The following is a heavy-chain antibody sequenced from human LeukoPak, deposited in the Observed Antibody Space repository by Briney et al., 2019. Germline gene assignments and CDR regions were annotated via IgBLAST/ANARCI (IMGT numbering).Heavy chain of an antibody. J-gene: IGHJ4*02. CDR2: IRNVGSDK. Sequence: GGSRRLSCAASGFPFSSHGMHWVRQAPGKGLEWVAFIRNVGSDKYYADSVKGRFTISRDNSKNTLYLQMNSLRPEDTAVYYCARDPYYYDSSASAGFDYWGQGTLVTVSS. CDR1: GFPFSSHG. V-gene: IGHV3-30*02. CDR3: ARDPYYYDSSASAGFDY. D-gene: IGHD3-22*01.